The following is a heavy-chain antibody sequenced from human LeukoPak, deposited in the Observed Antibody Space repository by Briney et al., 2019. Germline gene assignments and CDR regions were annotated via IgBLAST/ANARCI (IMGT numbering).Heavy chain of an antibody. V-gene: IGHV3-23*01. J-gene: IGHJ3*02. D-gene: IGHD3-16*02. CDR1: GFAFSDYA. CDR3: ARLSSFAFDI. Sequence: GGSLRLSCAASGFAFSDYAMNWVRQAPGKGLEWVSSINENDDGTSYADSVKGRFTISRDNSKNTLYLQMNSLRAEDTAVYYCARLSSFAFDIWGQGTMVTVSS. CDR2: INENDDGT.